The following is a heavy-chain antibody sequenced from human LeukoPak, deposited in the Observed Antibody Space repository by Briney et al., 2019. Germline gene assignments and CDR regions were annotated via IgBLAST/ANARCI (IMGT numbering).Heavy chain of an antibody. CDR1: GGSFSGYY. CDR2: INHSGST. J-gene: IGHJ6*02. D-gene: IGHD3-9*01. CDR3: ARDKGDILTGNYYYYGMDV. V-gene: IGHV4-34*01. Sequence: PSETLSLTCAVYGGSFSGYYWSWIRQPPGKGLEWIGEINHSGSTNYNPSLKSRVTISVDTSKNQFSLKLSSVTAADTAVYYCARDKGDILTGNYYYYGMDVWGQGTTVTVSS.